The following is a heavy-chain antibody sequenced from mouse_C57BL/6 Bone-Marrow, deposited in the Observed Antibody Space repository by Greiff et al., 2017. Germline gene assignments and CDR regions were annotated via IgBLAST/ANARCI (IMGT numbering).Heavy chain of an antibody. CDR3: ARSVLRSYYFDY. Sequence: VKLQQPGAELVKPGASVKLSCKASGYTFTSYWMHWVKQRPGQGLEWIGMIHPNSGSTNYNEKFKSKATLTVDKSSSTAYMQLSSLTSEDSAVYYCARSVLRSYYFDYWGQGTTRTVSS. CDR1: GYTFTSYW. D-gene: IGHD1-1*01. CDR2: IHPNSGST. V-gene: IGHV1-64*01. J-gene: IGHJ2*01.